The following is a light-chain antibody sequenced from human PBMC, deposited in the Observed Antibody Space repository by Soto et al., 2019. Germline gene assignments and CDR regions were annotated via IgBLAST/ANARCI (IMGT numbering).Light chain of an antibody. Sequence: QSVLTQSPSASASLGASVKLTCTLSSGHSTYAIAWHRQQPEKGPRYLMKLHSDGSHSKGDGIPDRFSGSSSGAERYLTISSLQSEDEADYYCQTWDTGIVVFGGGTKLTVL. CDR1: SGHSTYA. CDR3: QTWDTGIVV. CDR2: LHSDGSH. J-gene: IGLJ2*01. V-gene: IGLV4-69*01.